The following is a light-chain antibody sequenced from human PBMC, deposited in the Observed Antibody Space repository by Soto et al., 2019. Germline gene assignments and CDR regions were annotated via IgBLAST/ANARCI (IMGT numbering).Light chain of an antibody. CDR2: KAS. J-gene: IGKJ2*01. Sequence: IPMTQSPSTLSASVGDRVTITCRASQSISSWVAWYQQKPGKAPKLLIYKASSLESGVPSRFSGSGSGTEFTLTISGLQPDDFATYYCQQYSTFYTFGQGTKLEIK. V-gene: IGKV1-5*03. CDR3: QQYSTFYT. CDR1: QSISSW.